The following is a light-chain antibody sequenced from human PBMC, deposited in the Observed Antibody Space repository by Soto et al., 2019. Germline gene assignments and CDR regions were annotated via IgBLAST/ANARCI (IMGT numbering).Light chain of an antibody. CDR2: AAS. V-gene: IGKV1-9*01. CDR3: QQVKSYPLN. J-gene: IGKJ4*01. CDR1: QGISSF. Sequence: DIQLTQSPSFLSASVGDRVTITCRASQGISSFLAWYQQKPGNAPNFLIYAASTLHSGVPSRFSGSGSGTEFTLTISSLQPEDFATYYCQQVKSYPLNFGGGTKVEIK.